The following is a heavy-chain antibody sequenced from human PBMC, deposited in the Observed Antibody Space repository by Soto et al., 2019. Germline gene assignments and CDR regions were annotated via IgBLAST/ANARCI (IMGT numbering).Heavy chain of an antibody. CDR1: GGTFSISG. CDR2: IIPVFGRA. CDR3: ARDRWSYSHYGMDV. V-gene: IGHV1-69*01. J-gene: IGHJ6*02. Sequence: QVQLVQSGAEVKKPGSSVKVSCTASGGTFSISGISWVRQAPGQGLEWMGGIIPVFGRANYAQKFQGRVTITADESTSTAYMELSSLRSEDTAMYFYARDRWSYSHYGMDVWGQGTTVTVSS. D-gene: IGHD1-26*01.